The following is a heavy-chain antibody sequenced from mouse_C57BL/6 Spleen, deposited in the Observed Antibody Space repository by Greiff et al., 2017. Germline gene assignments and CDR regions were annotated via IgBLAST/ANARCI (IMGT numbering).Heavy chain of an antibody. CDR2: INPSSGYT. CDR1: GYTFTSYT. CDR3: ARNYDDGYYVGFDD. J-gene: IGHJ2*01. V-gene: IGHV1-4*01. Sequence: VQLQESGAELARPGASVKMSCKASGYTFTSYTMHWVKQRPGQGLEWIGNINPSSGYTKYNQKFKDKATLTADKSSSTAYMQLSSLTSEDSAVYYGARNYDDGYYVGFDDWGKVTTLTVSS. D-gene: IGHD2-3*01.